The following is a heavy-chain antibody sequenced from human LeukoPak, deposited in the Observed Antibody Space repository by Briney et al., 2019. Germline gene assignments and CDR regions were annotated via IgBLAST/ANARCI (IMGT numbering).Heavy chain of an antibody. CDR2: ISDDGNNK. D-gene: IGHD2-2*01. CDR1: GFTFSSYA. CDR3: ASAEYCTSTSCRPYYLDY. Sequence: GGSLRLSCTVSGFTFSSYAMHWVRQAPDKGLEWVAVISDDGNNKYYADSVKGRFTISRDNSKNTLYLQMNSLRAEDTAVYYCASAEYCTSTSCRPYYLDYWGQGTLVTVSS. J-gene: IGHJ4*02. V-gene: IGHV3-30-3*01.